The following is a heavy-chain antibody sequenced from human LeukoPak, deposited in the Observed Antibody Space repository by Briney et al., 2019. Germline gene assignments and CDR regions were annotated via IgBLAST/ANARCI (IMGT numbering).Heavy chain of an antibody. CDR3: ARAPYYDFWSGNHFDY. CDR1: GGSISSSSYY. J-gene: IGHJ4*02. Sequence: SETLSLTCTVSGGSISSSSYYWGWIRQPPGKGLEWIGSIYYSGSTYYNPSLKSRVTISVDTSKNQFSLKLSSVTAADTAVYYCARAPYYDFWSGNHFDYWGQGTLVTVSS. V-gene: IGHV4-39*07. D-gene: IGHD3-3*01. CDR2: IYYSGST.